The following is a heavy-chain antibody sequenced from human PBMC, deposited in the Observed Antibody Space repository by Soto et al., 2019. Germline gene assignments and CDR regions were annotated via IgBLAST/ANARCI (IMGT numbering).Heavy chain of an antibody. CDR3: AKRASHLIVVDNIGYSYYGMDV. V-gene: IGHV1-2*02. D-gene: IGHD3-22*01. CDR1: GYAFTDYY. J-gene: IGHJ6*02. Sequence: ASVKVSCKASGYAFTDYYRHWVRQAGGQGLEWMGWINPNSGGTKYAQNFQGRVTMTRDTSISTVYMELTRLTSDETDVYFCAKRASHLIVVDNIGYSYYGMDVWRQGTTDTVSS. CDR2: INPNSGGT.